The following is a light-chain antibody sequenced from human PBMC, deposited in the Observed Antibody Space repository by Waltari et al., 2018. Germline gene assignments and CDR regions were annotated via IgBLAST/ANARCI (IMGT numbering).Light chain of an antibody. J-gene: IGKJ1*01. V-gene: IGKV2-28*01. Sequence: IVMTQSPLSLPVTPGEPASIPCRSSQSLLHTNAYNYLDWYLQKPGHSPQLLIYLGSNRASGVPDRFSGSGSGTDFTLRISRVEAESVGVYYCMQALQTPWTFGQVTKVEIK. CDR2: LGS. CDR1: QSLLHTNAYNY. CDR3: MQALQTPWT.